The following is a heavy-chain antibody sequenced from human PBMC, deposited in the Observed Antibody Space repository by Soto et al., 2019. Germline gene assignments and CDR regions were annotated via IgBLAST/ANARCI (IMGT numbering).Heavy chain of an antibody. J-gene: IGHJ5*02. CDR3: ARDHFDYSNYVNWFDP. CDR1: GGSISSGGYY. V-gene: IGHV4-31*03. Sequence: QVQLQESGPGLVKPSQTLSLTCTVSGGSISSGGYYWSWIRQHPGKGLEWIGYIYYSGSTYYNPPLKSRVTISVDTSKNQFSLKLSSVTAADTAVYYCARDHFDYSNYVNWFDPWGQGTLVTVSS. CDR2: IYYSGST. D-gene: IGHD4-4*01.